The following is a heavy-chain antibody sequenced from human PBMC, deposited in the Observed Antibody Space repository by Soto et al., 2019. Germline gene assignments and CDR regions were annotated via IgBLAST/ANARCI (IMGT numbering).Heavy chain of an antibody. V-gene: IGHV3-23*01. J-gene: IGHJ4*02. CDR2: ISGSGGST. Sequence: EVQMLESGGGLVPPGGSLRLSCAASGFTFSSYAMSWVRQAPGKGLEWVSAISGSGGSTYYADSVKGRFTISRDNSKNTLYLQMNSLRAEEKAVSYCAKDHPLIDWGQGTLVTVSS. CDR3: AKDHPLID. CDR1: GFTFSSYA.